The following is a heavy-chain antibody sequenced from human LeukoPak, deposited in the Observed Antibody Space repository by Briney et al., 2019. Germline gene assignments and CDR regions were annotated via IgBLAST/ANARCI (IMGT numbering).Heavy chain of an antibody. V-gene: IGHV3-30*03. CDR1: GFTFSSYV. CDR2: ISYDGSNK. J-gene: IGHJ4*02. D-gene: IGHD2-15*01. CDR3: ARGRGRPRRYCSGGSCHREFDY. Sequence: PGGSLRLSCAASGFTFSSYVMHWVRQAPGKGLEWVAVISYDGSNKYHADSVKGRFTISRDNSKNTLYLQMNSLRAEDTAVYYCARGRGRPRRYCSGGSCHREFDYWGQGTLVTVSS.